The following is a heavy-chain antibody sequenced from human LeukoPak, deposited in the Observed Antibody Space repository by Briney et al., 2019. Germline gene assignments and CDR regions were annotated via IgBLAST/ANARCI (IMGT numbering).Heavy chain of an antibody. D-gene: IGHD5-12*01. CDR3: ARRIVPTTPGAFDI. CDR1: GYSFTSYW. Sequence: GESLKISCKGSGYSFTSYWIGWVRQMPGKGLEWMGVIYPGDSDTRYSPSFQGQVTISADKSISTAYLQWSSLKASDTAMYYSARRIVPTTPGAFDIWGQGTMVTVSS. J-gene: IGHJ3*02. CDR2: IYPGDSDT. V-gene: IGHV5-51*01.